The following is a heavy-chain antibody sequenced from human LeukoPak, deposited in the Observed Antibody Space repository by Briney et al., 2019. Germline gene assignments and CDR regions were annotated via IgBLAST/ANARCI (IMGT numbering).Heavy chain of an antibody. J-gene: IGHJ4*02. D-gene: IGHD3-3*01. CDR1: GFTFSSYA. CDR3: AKAALHYDFWSGSWDYFDY. CDR2: ISGSGGST. Sequence: PGGSLRLSCAASGFTFSSYAMSWVRQAPGKGLEWVSAISGSGGSTYYADSVKGRFTISRDNSKNTLYLQMNSLRAEDTAVYYCAKAALHYDFWSGSWDYFDYWGQGTLVTVSS. V-gene: IGHV3-23*01.